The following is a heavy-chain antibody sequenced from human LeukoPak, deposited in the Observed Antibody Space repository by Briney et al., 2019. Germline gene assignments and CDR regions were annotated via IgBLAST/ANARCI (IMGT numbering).Heavy chain of an antibody. CDR1: GESINPYY. CDR2: IYKSGST. D-gene: IGHD2/OR15-2a*01. CDR3: ARSFLDYMDV. Sequence: SETLSLTCTVSGESINPYYWNWIRQPAGKGLEWIGHIYKSGSTNYNPSLKSRVSMSLDTSKNQFSLKLRSVTAADTAVYFCARSFLDYMDVWGKGTTVTVSS. J-gene: IGHJ6*03. V-gene: IGHV4-4*07.